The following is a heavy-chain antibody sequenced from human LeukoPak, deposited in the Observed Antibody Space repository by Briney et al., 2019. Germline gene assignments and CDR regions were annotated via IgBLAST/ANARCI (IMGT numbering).Heavy chain of an antibody. CDR1: GFTFSNYA. D-gene: IGHD3-22*01. J-gene: IGHJ5*02. Sequence: GGSLRLSCAASGFTFSNYAMSWVRQAPGIGLEWVSTISGSGGSTYYADSVKGRFTISRDNSKNTLYLQMNSLRAEDTAVYYCAKDAGYYYDSSGYRNWFDPWGQGTLVTVSS. CDR3: AKDAGYYYDSSGYRNWFDP. CDR2: ISGSGGST. V-gene: IGHV3-23*01.